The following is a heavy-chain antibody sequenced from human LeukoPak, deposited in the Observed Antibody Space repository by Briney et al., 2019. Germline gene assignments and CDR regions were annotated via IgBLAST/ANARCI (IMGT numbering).Heavy chain of an antibody. Sequence: GESLKISCKGSGYSFTGYWIGRVRQMPGKGLEWMGIIYPYDSDTRYSPSFQGQVTISGDKSISTAYLQWSSLKASDTAMYYCARQASYGYLIDYWGQGTLVTVSS. CDR1: GYSFTGYW. J-gene: IGHJ4*02. CDR3: ARQASYGYLIDY. CDR2: IYPYDSDT. V-gene: IGHV5-51*01. D-gene: IGHD5-18*01.